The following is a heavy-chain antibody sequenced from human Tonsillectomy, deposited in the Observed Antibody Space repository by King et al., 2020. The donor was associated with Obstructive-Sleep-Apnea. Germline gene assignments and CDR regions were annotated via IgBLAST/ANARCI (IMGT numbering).Heavy chain of an antibody. CDR1: GGSISSYY. CDR3: ARSEYYYDSSGLKNWFDP. V-gene: IGHV4-4*07. J-gene: IGHJ5*02. CDR2: IYTSGST. D-gene: IGHD3-22*01. Sequence: QLQESGPGLVKPSETLSLTCTVSGGSISSYYWSWIRQPAGKGLEWIGRIYTSGSTNYNPSLKSRVTMSVDTSKNQFSLKLSSVTAADTAVYYCARSEYYYDSSGLKNWFDPWGQGTLVTVSS.